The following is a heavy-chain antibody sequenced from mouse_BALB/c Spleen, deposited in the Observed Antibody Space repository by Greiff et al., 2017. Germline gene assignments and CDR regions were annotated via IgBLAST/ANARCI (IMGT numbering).Heavy chain of an antibody. Sequence: EVQLQQSGPELVKPGASVKISCKASGYSFTDYIMLWVKQSHGKSLEWIGNINPYYGSTSYNLKFKGKATLTVDKSSSTAYMQLNSLTSEDSAVYYCARDYGNYWFAYWGQGTLVTVSA. CDR3: ARDYGNYWFAY. J-gene: IGHJ3*01. CDR2: INPYYGST. CDR1: GYSFTDYI. D-gene: IGHD2-1*01. V-gene: IGHV1-39*01.